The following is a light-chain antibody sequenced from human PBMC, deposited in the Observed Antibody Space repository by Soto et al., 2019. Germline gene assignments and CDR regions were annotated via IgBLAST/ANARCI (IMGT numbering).Light chain of an antibody. V-gene: IGLV2-14*01. J-gene: IGLJ1*01. Sequence: QSVLAQPASVSGSPGQSITISCTGSSNDVGRYSYVSWYQQRPGKTPKLIIYEVSLRPSGISDRFSASKSGNTASLTISGLQAEDEADYYCASSTSDTSRLFGTGTKVTVL. CDR1: SNDVGRYSY. CDR2: EVS. CDR3: ASSTSDTSRL.